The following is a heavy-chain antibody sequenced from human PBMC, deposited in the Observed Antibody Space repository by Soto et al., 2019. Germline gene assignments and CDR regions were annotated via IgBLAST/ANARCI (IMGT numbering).Heavy chain of an antibody. CDR2: IWYDGSNK. CDR1: GFTFSSYG. J-gene: IGHJ3*02. CDR3: ARDRGAIDAFDI. D-gene: IGHD3-10*01. V-gene: IGHV3-33*01. Sequence: QVQLVESGGGVVQPGRSLRLSCAASGFTFSSYGMHWVRQAPGKGLEWVAVIWYDGSNKYYADSVKGRFTISSENSKNTLYLQMTSLRAEDTAVYYCARDRGAIDAFDIWGKGTMVTVSS.